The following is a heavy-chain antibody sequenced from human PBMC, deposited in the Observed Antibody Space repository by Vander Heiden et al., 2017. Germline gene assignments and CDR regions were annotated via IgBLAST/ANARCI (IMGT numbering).Heavy chain of an antibody. CDR3: AGQNSGSYNY. CDR1: GFAFGTDA. Sequence: EVQLLDSGGGLVQPGGSLRLAGAAPGFAFGTDAMSWVRQAPGKGLEWVSAISGSGGSTYYADSVKGRFTISRDNSKNTLYLQMNSLRADDTAVYYCAGQNSGSYNYWGQGTLVTVS. D-gene: IGHD1-26*01. J-gene: IGHJ4*02. V-gene: IGHV3-23*01. CDR2: ISGSGGST.